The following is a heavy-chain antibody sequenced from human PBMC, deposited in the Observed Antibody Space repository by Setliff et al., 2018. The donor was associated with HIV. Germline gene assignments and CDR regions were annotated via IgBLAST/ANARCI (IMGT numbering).Heavy chain of an antibody. J-gene: IGHJ6*03. CDR1: GVTFNTFA. V-gene: IGHV1-69*13. CDR2: IIPILGTT. Sequence: SVKVSCKASGVTFNTFAINWVRQAPGQGLEWMGGIIPILGTTPYAQKFQGRLTFTADASTTTAYMELSSLRSEDTAVYYCARDSSGVLSLRYMDVWGKGTTVTVSS. CDR3: ARDSSGVLSLRYMDV. D-gene: IGHD6-19*01.